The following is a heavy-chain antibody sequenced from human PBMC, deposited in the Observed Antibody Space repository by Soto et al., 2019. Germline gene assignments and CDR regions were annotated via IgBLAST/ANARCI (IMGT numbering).Heavy chain of an antibody. V-gene: IGHV1-18*01. CDR2: ISAYNGNT. J-gene: IGHJ4*02. CDR1: GYTFSSYG. Sequence: QVQLVLSGAEVKKPGASVKVSCKASGYTFSSYGISWVRQAPGQGLEWMGWISAYNGNTNYAQKLQGRVTMTTDTSTSTAYMEVRSLRSDDTDVYYCARSIAAAVDLDYWGQGTLVTVSS. CDR3: ARSIAAAVDLDY. D-gene: IGHD6-13*01.